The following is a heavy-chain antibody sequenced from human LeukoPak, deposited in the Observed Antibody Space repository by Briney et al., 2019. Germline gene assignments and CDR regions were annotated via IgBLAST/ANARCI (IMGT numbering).Heavy chain of an antibody. CDR3: VRSGYDYDWFDP. CDR2: IIAILDTA. V-gene: IGHV1-69*08. CDR1: GGSFSDYS. J-gene: IGHJ5*02. D-gene: IGHD5-12*01. Sequence: GSSVKLSCNASGGSFSDYSISWVRQAPGQRLDWIGTIIAILDTAHYAQKFQGRFTSTADKSTTTVYMELSSLRSDDTAVYYCVRSGYDYDWFDPWGQGTLVTVSS.